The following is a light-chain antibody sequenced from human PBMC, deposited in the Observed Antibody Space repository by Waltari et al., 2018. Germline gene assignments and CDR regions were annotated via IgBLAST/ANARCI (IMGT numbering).Light chain of an antibody. V-gene: IGKV1-39*01. Sequence: DIQMTQSPSSLSAAVGDRVTITCRASQSISFYLNWYQQKPGRAPALLIYTASRLQNGVPSRFTGSGSGTAFTLTISSLQPEDFATYYCQQSYNPPYTFGQGSKLEIK. CDR1: QSISFY. CDR3: QQSYNPPYT. CDR2: TAS. J-gene: IGKJ2*01.